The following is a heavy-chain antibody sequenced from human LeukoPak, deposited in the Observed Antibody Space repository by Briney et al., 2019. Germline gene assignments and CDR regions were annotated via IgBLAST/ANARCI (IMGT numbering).Heavy chain of an antibody. Sequence: GGSLTLSCAASGLTVSNAWMSWVRQAPGKGLEWVGRIRSSSDGGTTDYAAPVKGRFTISRDDSENTLFLRMSSLETEDTAVYYCTRMNYARFDPWGQGTLVTVSS. D-gene: IGHD2-2*01. J-gene: IGHJ5*02. CDR2: IRSSSDGGTT. CDR1: GLTVSNAW. CDR3: TRMNYARFDP. V-gene: IGHV3-15*01.